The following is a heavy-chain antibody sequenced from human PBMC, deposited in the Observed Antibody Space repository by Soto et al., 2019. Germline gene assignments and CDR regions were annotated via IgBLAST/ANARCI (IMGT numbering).Heavy chain of an antibody. D-gene: IGHD3-10*01. Sequence: GGSLRLSCAAYGFSINSMYMTWVRQAPGKGLEWVSVMYGAGDTYYADTVKGRFTISRDITDNILYLEMTSLRADDTAKYYCCATIGGPFLSYGMDVWGQGTTVTVSS. J-gene: IGHJ6*02. CDR1: GFSINSMY. V-gene: IGHV3-53*01. CDR2: MYGAGDT. CDR3: CATIGGPFLSYGMDV.